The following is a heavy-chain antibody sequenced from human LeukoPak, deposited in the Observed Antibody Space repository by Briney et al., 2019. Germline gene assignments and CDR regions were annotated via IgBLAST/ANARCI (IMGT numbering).Heavy chain of an antibody. V-gene: IGHV3-23*01. CDR1: GFAFSSYG. D-gene: IGHD3-22*01. CDR3: AKDLTPNYYDSSGYFDY. J-gene: IGHJ4*02. CDR2: IRGSGGST. Sequence: PGRSLRLSCSASGFAFSSYGMSWFRQAPGKGLEWVSAIRGSGGSTYYADSVKGRFTISRDNSKNTLYLQMNSLRAEDTAVYYCAKDLTPNYYDSSGYFDYWGQGTLVTVSS.